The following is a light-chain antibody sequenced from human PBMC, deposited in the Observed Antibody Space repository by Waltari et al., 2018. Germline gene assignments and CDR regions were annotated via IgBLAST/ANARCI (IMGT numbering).Light chain of an antibody. CDR2: DTS. CDR3: QQRSNLIT. J-gene: IGKJ5*01. CDR1: HIVSSY. V-gene: IGKV3-11*01. Sequence: EIVLTQSPATLSLSPGERPTLSCRASHIVSSYLAWYQQKPGQAPRLLIYDTSDRATGVPARFSGSGSGTDFTLTISSLEPEDFAIYYCQQRSNLITFGQGTRLEIK.